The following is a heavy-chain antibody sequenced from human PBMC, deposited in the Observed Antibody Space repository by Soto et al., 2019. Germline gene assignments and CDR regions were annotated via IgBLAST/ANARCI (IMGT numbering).Heavy chain of an antibody. J-gene: IGHJ3*02. V-gene: IGHV3-33*01. D-gene: IGHD1-26*01. CDR3: ARVLRVRDAFDI. CDR2: KWYDGSNK. Sequence: PGGSLRLSCAASGFTFSSYGMHWVRQAPGKGLEWVAVKWYDGSNKYYAEYVKGRFTISRDNSKNTLYLQMNSLRAEDTAVYYCARVLRVRDAFDIWVQGTMVTVSS. CDR1: GFTFSSYG.